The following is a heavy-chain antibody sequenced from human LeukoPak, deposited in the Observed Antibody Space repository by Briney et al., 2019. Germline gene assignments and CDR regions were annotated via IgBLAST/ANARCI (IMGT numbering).Heavy chain of an antibody. Sequence: GGSLRLSCAASGFTVSSSYMTWVRQAPGKGLEWVSAINWSGGNTYYADSVKGRFTISRDKSKNTLYLQMNSLRAEDTAVYYCAKDGGSGWYYFDYWGQGTLVTVSS. D-gene: IGHD6-19*01. CDR2: INWSGGNT. V-gene: IGHV3-23*01. CDR3: AKDGGSGWYYFDY. J-gene: IGHJ4*02. CDR1: GFTVSSSY.